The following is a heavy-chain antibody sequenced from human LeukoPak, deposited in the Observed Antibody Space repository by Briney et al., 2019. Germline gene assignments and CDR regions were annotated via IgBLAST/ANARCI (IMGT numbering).Heavy chain of an antibody. CDR3: AREQAGGVAGFNLDY. CDR1: GFTFSDYY. CDR2: ISSSGSNI. V-gene: IGHV3-11*01. Sequence: GGSLRLSCAASGFTFSDYYMSWIRQAPGKGLEWASYISSSGSNINHADSVKGRFTISRDNAKKSLYLQMDSLRAEDTAVYYCAREQAGGVAGFNLDYWGQGTLVTVSS. D-gene: IGHD6-19*01. J-gene: IGHJ4*02.